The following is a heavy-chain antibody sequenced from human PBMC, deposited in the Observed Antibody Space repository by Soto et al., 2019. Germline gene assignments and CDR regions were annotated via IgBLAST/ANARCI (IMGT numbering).Heavy chain of an antibody. D-gene: IGHD5-18*01. J-gene: IGHJ4*02. V-gene: IGHV3-30-3*01. CDR3: ARDQGSGYSYGQDY. Sequence: QVQLVESGGGVVQPGRSLRLSCAASGFTFSSYAMHGVRQAPGKGLEWVAAISYDGSNKYYADSVKGRFTISRDNSKNTLYLQMNSLRAEDTAVYYCARDQGSGYSYGQDYWGQGTLVTVSS. CDR1: GFTFSSYA. CDR2: ISYDGSNK.